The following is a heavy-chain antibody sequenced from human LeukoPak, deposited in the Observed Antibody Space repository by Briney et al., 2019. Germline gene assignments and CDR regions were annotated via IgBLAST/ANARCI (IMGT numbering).Heavy chain of an antibody. CDR1: GYTFTGYY. V-gene: IGHV1-2*02. Sequence: GASVKVSCKASGYTFTGYYMHWVRQAPGQGLEWMGWINPNSGGTNYAQKFQGRVTMTRDTSISTAYMELSRLRSDDTAVYYCARSPPEYSSGLHPTTQNWFDPWGQGTLVTVSS. CDR2: INPNSGGT. D-gene: IGHD6-19*01. J-gene: IGHJ5*02. CDR3: ARSPPEYSSGLHPTTQNWFDP.